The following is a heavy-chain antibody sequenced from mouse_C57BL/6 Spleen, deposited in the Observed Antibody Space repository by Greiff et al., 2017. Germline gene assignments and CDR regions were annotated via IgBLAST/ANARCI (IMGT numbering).Heavy chain of an antibody. V-gene: IGHV5-9*01. Sequence: EVNVVESGGGLVKPGGSLKLSCAASGFTFSSYTMSWVRQTPEKRLEWVATISGGGGNTYYPDSVKGRFTISRDNAKNTLYLQMSSLRSEDTALYYCARHLYDGYSYWYFDVWGTGTTVTVSS. J-gene: IGHJ1*03. CDR2: ISGGGGNT. CDR1: GFTFSSYT. D-gene: IGHD2-3*01. CDR3: ARHLYDGYSYWYFDV.